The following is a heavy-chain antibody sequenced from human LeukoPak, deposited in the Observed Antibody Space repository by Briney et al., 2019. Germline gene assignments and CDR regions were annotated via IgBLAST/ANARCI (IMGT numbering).Heavy chain of an antibody. Sequence: ASVKVSCKASGGTFISYAISWVRQAPGQGLEWMGGIIPIFGTANYAQKFQGRVTITADESTSTAYMELSSLRSEDTAVYYCAGSLKFITMIPHYWGQGTLVTVSS. J-gene: IGHJ4*02. CDR2: IIPIFGTA. D-gene: IGHD3-22*01. V-gene: IGHV1-69*01. CDR3: AGSLKFITMIPHY. CDR1: GGTFISYA.